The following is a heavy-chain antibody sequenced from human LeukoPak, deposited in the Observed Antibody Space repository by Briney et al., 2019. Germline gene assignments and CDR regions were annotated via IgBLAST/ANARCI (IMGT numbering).Heavy chain of an antibody. V-gene: IGHV3-21*01. CDR1: GFTFSSYS. Sequence: GGSLRLSCAASGFTFSSYSMKWVRQAPGKGLEWVSFISSSSSYINYADSVKGRFTISRDNAKNSLYLQMNSLRAEDTAVYYCARGLKDYGDYDGEYYWGQGTLVTVSS. J-gene: IGHJ4*02. CDR3: ARGLKDYGDYDGEYY. D-gene: IGHD4-17*01. CDR2: ISSSSSYI.